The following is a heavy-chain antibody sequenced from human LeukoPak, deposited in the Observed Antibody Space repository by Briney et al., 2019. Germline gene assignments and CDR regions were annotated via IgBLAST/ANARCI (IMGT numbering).Heavy chain of an antibody. CDR3: ARVIVPAVDWFDP. V-gene: IGHV1-2*02. Sequence: ASVKVSCKASGHTFTGYYMHWVRQAPGQGLEWMGWINPNSGGTDYAQKFQGRVTMTRDTSISTAYMELSRLRSDDTAVYYCARVIVPAVDWFDPWGQGTLVTVSS. CDR1: GHTFTGYY. J-gene: IGHJ5*02. D-gene: IGHD2-2*01. CDR2: INPNSGGT.